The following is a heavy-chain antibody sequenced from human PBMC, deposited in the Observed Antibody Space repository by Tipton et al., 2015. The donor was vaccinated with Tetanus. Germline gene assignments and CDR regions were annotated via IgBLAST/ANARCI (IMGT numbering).Heavy chain of an antibody. CDR2: VYNSGST. J-gene: IGHJ4*02. CDR3: ARAGGGSWGNFDY. Sequence: TLSLTCTVSGASISSYYWSWIRQPAGKGLEWIGRVYNSGSTDYNPSLKSRVTISVDTSKNQFSLKLSSVTAADTAVYYCARAGGGSWGNFDYWGQGTLVTVSS. CDR1: GASISSYY. V-gene: IGHV4-4*07. D-gene: IGHD6-13*01.